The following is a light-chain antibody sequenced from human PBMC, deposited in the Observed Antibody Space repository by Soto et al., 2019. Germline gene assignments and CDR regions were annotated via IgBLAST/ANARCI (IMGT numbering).Light chain of an antibody. J-gene: IGKJ4*01. CDR2: WAS. Sequence: EIVMTKSPDSLVVSLGGRATINCKSTQSVLQTSYIKNYLAWNQQKRGQPPKWLVYWASTREYGVPDRFSASGSGTDFTLTISSLQAEDVAVYYCQQYYSTPPTFGGGTKVEIK. CDR1: QSVLQTSYIKNY. CDR3: QQYYSTPPT. V-gene: IGKV4-1*01.